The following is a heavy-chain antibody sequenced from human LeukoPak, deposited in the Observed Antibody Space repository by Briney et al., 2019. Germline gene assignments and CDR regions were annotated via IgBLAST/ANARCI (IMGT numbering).Heavy chain of an antibody. CDR2: IYYSGKT. Sequence: SETLSLTCTVSGGSISRSSYYWGWIRQPPGKGLEWIGSIYYSGKTYYNPSLKRRATISVDTSKNQFFLKLSSVTAADTAVYYCVKEEMGTFHFAKWGQGTLVTVSS. CDR1: GGSISRSSYY. J-gene: IGHJ4*02. D-gene: IGHD5-24*01. CDR3: VKEEMGTFHFAK. V-gene: IGHV4-39*01.